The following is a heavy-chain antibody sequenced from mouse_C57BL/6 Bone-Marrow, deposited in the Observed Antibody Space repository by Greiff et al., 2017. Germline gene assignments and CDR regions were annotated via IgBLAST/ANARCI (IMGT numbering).Heavy chain of an antibody. CDR2: ISPRDGST. D-gene: IGHD1-3*01. CDR1: GYTFTSYD. CDR3: AREEWWFAY. J-gene: IGHJ3*01. Sequence: QVQLQQSGPELVKPGASVKLSCKASGYTFTSYDINWVKHRPGQGLEWIGWISPRDGSTKYNEKFKGKATLTVDTSSSTACMELHSLTSEDSAVYFCAREEWWFAYWGQGTLVTVSA. V-gene: IGHV1-85*01.